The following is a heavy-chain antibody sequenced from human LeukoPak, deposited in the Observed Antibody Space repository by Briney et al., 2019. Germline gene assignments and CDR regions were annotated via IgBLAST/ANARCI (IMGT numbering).Heavy chain of an antibody. Sequence: GGSLRLSCAASGFTFSNFWMHWVRQAPGKGLVWVALIYGDGSFTRYADSVKGRFTISRDNAKNTLYLQMNSLRAEDTAVYYCARQAVADGGIDYWGQGTLVTVSS. CDR1: GFTFSNFW. CDR2: IYGDGSFT. J-gene: IGHJ4*02. D-gene: IGHD6-19*01. CDR3: ARQAVADGGIDY. V-gene: IGHV3-74*01.